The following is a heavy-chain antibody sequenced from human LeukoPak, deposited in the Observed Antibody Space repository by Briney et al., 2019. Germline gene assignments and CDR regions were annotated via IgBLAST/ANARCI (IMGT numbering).Heavy chain of an antibody. D-gene: IGHD3-22*01. CDR1: GGSISSYY. CDR2: IYYSGST. Sequence: PSETLSLTCTVSGGSISSYYWSWIRQPPGKGLERIGYIYYSGSTNYNPSLKSRVTISVDTSKNQFSLKLSSVTAADTAVYYCARRSYDSRRNYFVYWGQGTLVTVSS. CDR3: ARRSYDSRRNYFVY. J-gene: IGHJ4*02. V-gene: IGHV4-59*08.